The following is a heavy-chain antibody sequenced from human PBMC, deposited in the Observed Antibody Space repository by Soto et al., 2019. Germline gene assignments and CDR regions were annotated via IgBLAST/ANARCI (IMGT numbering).Heavy chain of an antibody. V-gene: IGHV5-51*01. D-gene: IGHD6-6*01. J-gene: IGHJ6*02. CDR1: GYSFASYW. CDR2: IYPGDSDT. CDR3: ARTRSFTLGFYYDGMDV. Sequence: GESLKISCQGSGYSFASYWIGWVRQVPGKDLEWMGIIYPGDSDTRYSPSFQGQVTISADKSLRTAYLQWTSLKASDTALYYCARTRSFTLGFYYDGMDVWGQGTTVTVSS.